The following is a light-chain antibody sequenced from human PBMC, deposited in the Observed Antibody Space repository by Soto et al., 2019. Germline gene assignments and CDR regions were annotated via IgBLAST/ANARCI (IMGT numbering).Light chain of an antibody. V-gene: IGLV2-14*01. CDR1: SSDVGGYNY. CDR2: DVS. J-gene: IGLJ1*01. Sequence: QSVLTQPASVSGSPGQSITISCTGNSSDVGGYNYFSWYQQQPGKAPKFMIYDVSNRPSGVSNRFSGSKSGNTASLTISGLQAEYEADYYCCSYTTSNTRQIVFGTGTKVTVL. CDR3: CSYTTSNTRQIV.